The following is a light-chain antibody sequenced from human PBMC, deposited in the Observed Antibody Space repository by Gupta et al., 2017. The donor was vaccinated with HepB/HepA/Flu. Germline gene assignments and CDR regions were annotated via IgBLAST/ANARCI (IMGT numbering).Light chain of an antibody. Sequence: SVLTQPPSASWTPGQRVTISCPGSSSNLGNNYWYWYQPVPGTAPKLLIYRKNQRPSGVPDRFSGSKSGTSASLAISGLRSEDEADYYCAAWDDSLSGLEFGGGTNLIVL. CDR3: AAWDDSLSGLE. CDR2: RKN. J-gene: IGLJ2*01. CDR1: SSNLGNNY. V-gene: IGLV1-47*01.